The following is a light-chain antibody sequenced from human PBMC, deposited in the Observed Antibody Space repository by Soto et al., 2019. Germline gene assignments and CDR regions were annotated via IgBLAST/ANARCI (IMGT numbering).Light chain of an antibody. V-gene: IGKV1-39*01. J-gene: IGKJ1*01. Sequence: DIQMTQSQSSLSASVGDIVTITCRASQSISSYLNWYQQKPGKAPKLLIYAASSLQSGVPSRFSSSGSVTDLARPISSLQAEDFETYYCQQSYSTPRSFGQGNKVQIK. CDR3: QQSYSTPRS. CDR2: AAS. CDR1: QSISSY.